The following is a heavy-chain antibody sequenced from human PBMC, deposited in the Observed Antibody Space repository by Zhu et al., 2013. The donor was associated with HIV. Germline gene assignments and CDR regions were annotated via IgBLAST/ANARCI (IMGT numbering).Heavy chain of an antibody. D-gene: IGHD3-10*01. CDR1: GYTFTSYD. V-gene: IGHV1-18*01. J-gene: IGHJ3*01. CDR2: IRSSPANT. Sequence: QVQLVQSGAEVKKPGASVKVSCKASGYTFTSYDINWVRQATGQGLEWMGWIRSSPANTRYAQKFQGRVIMTTDTSTRAAYLELGSLRSDDSAVYYCARVRSLSGAFDLWGQGTMVTVSS. CDR3: ARVRSLSGAFDL.